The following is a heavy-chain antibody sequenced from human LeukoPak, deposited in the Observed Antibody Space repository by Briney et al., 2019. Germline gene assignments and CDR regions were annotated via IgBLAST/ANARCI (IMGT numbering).Heavy chain of an antibody. CDR3: ARGPFYDFWSGYLRPYYYMDV. CDR1: GYSFTSYW. Sequence: GESLKISCKGSGYSFTSYWIGWVRQMPGKGLEWMGIIYPGDSDTRYSPSFQGQVTISADESISTAYLQWSSLKASDTAMYYCARGPFYDFWSGYLRPYYYMDVWGKGTTVTVSS. J-gene: IGHJ6*03. D-gene: IGHD3-3*01. CDR2: IYPGDSDT. V-gene: IGHV5-51*01.